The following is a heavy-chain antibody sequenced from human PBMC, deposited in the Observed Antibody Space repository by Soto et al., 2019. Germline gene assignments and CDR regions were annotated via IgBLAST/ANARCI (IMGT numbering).Heavy chain of an antibody. J-gene: IGHJ6*02. CDR3: ARDQNSGWPPYYYYGMDV. CDR1: GGSVSSGSYY. V-gene: IGHV4-61*01. CDR2: IYYSGST. Sequence: QVQLQESGPGLVKPSETLSLTCTVSGGSVSSGSYYWSWIRQPPGKGLEWIGYIYYSGSTNYNPSLKSRVTISVATSKNQFSLKLSSVTAADPAVYYCARDQNSGWPPYYYYGMDVWGQGTTVTFSS. D-gene: IGHD6-19*01.